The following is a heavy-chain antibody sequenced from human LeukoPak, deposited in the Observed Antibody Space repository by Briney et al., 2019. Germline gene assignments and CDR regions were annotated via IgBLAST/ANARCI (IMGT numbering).Heavy chain of an antibody. D-gene: IGHD6-6*01. CDR1: GFTFSSYS. CDR2: ISSSSSTI. Sequence: GGSLRLSCAASGFTFSSYSMNWVRQAPGKGLEWVSYISSSSSTIYYADSVKGRFTISRDNAKNSLYLQMNSLRAEDTAVYYCARVMRWAALYYFDYWGQGTLVTVSS. J-gene: IGHJ4*02. CDR3: ARVMRWAALYYFDY. V-gene: IGHV3-48*01.